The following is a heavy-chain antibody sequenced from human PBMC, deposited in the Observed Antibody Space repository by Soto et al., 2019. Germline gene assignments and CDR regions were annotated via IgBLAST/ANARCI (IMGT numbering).Heavy chain of an antibody. V-gene: IGHV3-23*01. CDR3: AKDFCGFSSTSCYGVHDYYYYYMDV. D-gene: IGHD2-2*01. CDR1: GFTFSSYA. Sequence: GGSLRLSCAASGFTFSSYAMSWVRQAPGKGLEWVSAISGSGGSTFYADSVKGRFSISRDNSKNTLYLQMNSLRAEDTAVFYCAKDFCGFSSTSCYGVHDYYYYYMDVWGKGTTVTVSS. CDR2: ISGSGGST. J-gene: IGHJ6*03.